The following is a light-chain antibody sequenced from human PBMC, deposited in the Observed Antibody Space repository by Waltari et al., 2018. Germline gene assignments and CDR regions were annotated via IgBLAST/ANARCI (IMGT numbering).Light chain of an antibody. CDR2: EGS. V-gene: IGLV2-23*01. Sequence: QSALTQPASVSGSPGQSITISCTGSSSDVGSYNLVSWSQLRPGKAPKLLIYEGSKRPSGVSNRFSGSKSGHTASLTIAGLQTEDEADYYCCSYAGSTSPRVFGGGTKLSVL. CDR3: CSYAGSTSPRV. J-gene: IGLJ3*02. CDR1: SSDVGSYNL.